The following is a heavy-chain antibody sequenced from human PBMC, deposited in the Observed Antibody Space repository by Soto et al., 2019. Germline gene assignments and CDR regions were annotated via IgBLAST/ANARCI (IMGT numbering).Heavy chain of an antibody. Sequence: GGSLRLSCAASGFTFDDYAMRRVRQAPGKGLEWVSGISWNSGSIGYADSVKGRFTISRDNAKNSLYLQMNSLRAEDTALYYCAKDIRAYYHYYYMDVWGKGTTVTVSS. CDR1: GFTFDDYA. J-gene: IGHJ6*03. CDR3: AKDIRAYYHYYYMDV. V-gene: IGHV3-9*01. CDR2: ISWNSGSI.